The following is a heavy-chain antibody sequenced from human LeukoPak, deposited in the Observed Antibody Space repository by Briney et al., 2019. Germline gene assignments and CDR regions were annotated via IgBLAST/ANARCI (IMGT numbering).Heavy chain of an antibody. CDR1: GYSFNSQG. V-gene: IGHV7-4-1*02. CDR3: AREILRFDI. J-gene: IGHJ3*02. Sequence: GASVKVSCKASGYSFNSQGMNWVRQAPGQGLEWMGWINTDSGNPTYAQGFTGRFVFSLDSSVSTAYLQISNLMPEDTAKYYCAREILRFDIWGRGTMVTVSS. CDR2: INTDSGNP.